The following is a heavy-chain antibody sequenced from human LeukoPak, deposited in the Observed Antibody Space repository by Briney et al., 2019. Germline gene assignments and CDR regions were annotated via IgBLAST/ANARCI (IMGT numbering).Heavy chain of an antibody. CDR1: GFTFDDYA. J-gene: IGHJ4*02. CDR2: ISWNSGSI. CDR3: AKGPYLYYYGSGSYFDY. Sequence: GRSLRLSCAASGFTFDDYAMHWVRQAPGKGLEWVSGISWNSGSIGYADSVKGRFTISGDNAKNSLYLQMNSLRAEDTALYYCAKGPYLYYYGSGSYFDYWGQGTLVTVSS. V-gene: IGHV3-9*01. D-gene: IGHD3-10*01.